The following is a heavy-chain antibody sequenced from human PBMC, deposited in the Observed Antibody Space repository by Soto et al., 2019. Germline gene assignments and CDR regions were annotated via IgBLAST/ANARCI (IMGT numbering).Heavy chain of an antibody. D-gene: IGHD3-10*01. Sequence: QVQLQESGPGLVKPSQTLSLTCTVSGGSISSGGYYWSWIRQHPGKGLEWIGYIYYSGSTNYNPSLKSRVTIAVDTSQNQVSLKLGSVTAADTAVYYGARTGRWLQCSLSFPDYWGQGTLVTVSS. CDR3: ARTGRWLQCSLSFPDY. CDR2: IYYSGST. CDR1: GGSISSGGYY. V-gene: IGHV4-31*03. J-gene: IGHJ4*02.